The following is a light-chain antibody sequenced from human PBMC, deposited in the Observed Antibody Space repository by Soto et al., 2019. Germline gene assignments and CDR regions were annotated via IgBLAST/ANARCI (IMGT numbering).Light chain of an antibody. V-gene: IGLV2-14*01. CDR1: SSDVGAYNY. CDR2: DVT. J-gene: IGLJ1*01. CDR3: TSYTSTSTYV. Sequence: QSALTQPASVSGPPGQSITISCTGTSSDVGAYNYVSWYQHHPGKAPRLVIYDVTNRPSGISDRCSGSKSGNTASLTISGLLAEDEADYYCTSYTSTSTYVFGTGTKVTVL.